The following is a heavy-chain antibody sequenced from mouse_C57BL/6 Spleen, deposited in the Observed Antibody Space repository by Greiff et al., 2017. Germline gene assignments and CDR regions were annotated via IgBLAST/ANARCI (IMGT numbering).Heavy chain of an antibody. J-gene: IGHJ4*01. V-gene: IGHV1-53*01. D-gene: IGHD2-13*01. CDR3: ARSGGDYYAMDY. CDR1: GYTFTSYW. Sequence: QVQLQQPGTELVKPGASVKLSCKASGYTFTSYWMHWVKQRPGQGLEWIGNINPSNGGTNYNEKFKSKATLTVDKSSSTAYMLLSSLTSEDSAVYDSARSGGDYYAMDYWGQGTSVTVSS. CDR2: INPSNGGT.